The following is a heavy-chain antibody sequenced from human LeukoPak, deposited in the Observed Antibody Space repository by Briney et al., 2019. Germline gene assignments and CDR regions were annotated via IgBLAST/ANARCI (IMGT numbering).Heavy chain of an antibody. D-gene: IGHD3-3*01. Sequence: PSEALSLTCSVSGGSIRGNYWSWIRRTQGKGLEWIGEVNYSGNTNYNPSVKSRVAISVDMSENHLSLRLNSVTAADTAVYYCARMTDFWNEYYDSYFDYWGQGTLVIVSS. CDR1: GGSIRGNY. J-gene: IGHJ4*02. CDR2: VNYSGNT. V-gene: IGHV4-34*01. CDR3: ARMTDFWNEYYDSYFDY.